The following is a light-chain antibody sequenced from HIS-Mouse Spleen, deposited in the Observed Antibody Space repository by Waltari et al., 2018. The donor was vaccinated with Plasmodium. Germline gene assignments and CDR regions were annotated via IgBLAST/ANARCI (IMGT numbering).Light chain of an antibody. CDR3: QQYGSSPPVT. Sequence: EIVLTQSPGTLSLSPGERATLSCRASQSVSSSYLAWYQQKPGKAPRLLIYGASSRATVIPDRFSGSGSGTDFTLTISRLEPEDFAVYYCQQYGSSPPVTFGPGTKVDIK. V-gene: IGKV3-20*01. CDR2: GAS. CDR1: QSVSSSY. J-gene: IGKJ3*01.